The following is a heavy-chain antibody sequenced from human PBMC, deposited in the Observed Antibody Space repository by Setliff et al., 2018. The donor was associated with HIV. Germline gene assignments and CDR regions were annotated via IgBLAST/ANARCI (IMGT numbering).Heavy chain of an antibody. J-gene: IGHJ1*01. Sequence: GASVKVSCKASGVTFNYSFITWVRQAPGQGLEWMGGVVPTIHEATYAQKFQGRVTITADESATTVYMEMSGLTSEDTAIYYCARGADASGYFYREYFQHRGQGTLVTVSS. V-gene: IGHV1-69*13. CDR3: ARGADASGYFYREYFQH. CDR1: GVTFNYSF. D-gene: IGHD3-22*01. CDR2: VVPTIHEA.